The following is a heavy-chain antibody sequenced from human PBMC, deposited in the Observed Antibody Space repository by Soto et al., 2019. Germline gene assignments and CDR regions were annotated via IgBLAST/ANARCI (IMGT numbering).Heavy chain of an antibody. J-gene: IGHJ6*02. CDR1: GFTFSTCA. CDR2: MWYDGSEQ. D-gene: IGHD2-15*01. Sequence: HPGGSLRLSCVASGFTFSTCAMHWVRQAPGKGLEWVAVMWYDGSEQYYTDSVRGRFTISRDNSKNTLDLQMRSLRAEDTAIYYCARGPVVAAPYYYAMDVWGRGTTVTVSS. CDR3: ARGPVVAAPYYYAMDV. V-gene: IGHV3-33*01.